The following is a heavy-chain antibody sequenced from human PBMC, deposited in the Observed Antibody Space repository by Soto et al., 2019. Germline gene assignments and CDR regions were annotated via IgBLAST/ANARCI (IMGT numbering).Heavy chain of an antibody. CDR1: GYSFTSYW. D-gene: IGHD2-15*01. J-gene: IGHJ4*02. CDR3: ASKERYCSGGSCPAV. Sequence: LGESLKISCKGSGYSFTSYWISWVRQMPGKGLEWMGRIDPSDSYTNYSPSFQGHVTISADKSISTAYLQWSSLKASDTAMYYCASKERYCSGGSCPAVWGQGTLVTVSS. CDR2: IDPSDSYT. V-gene: IGHV5-10-1*01.